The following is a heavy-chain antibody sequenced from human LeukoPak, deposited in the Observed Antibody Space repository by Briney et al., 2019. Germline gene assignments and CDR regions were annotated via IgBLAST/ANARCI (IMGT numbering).Heavy chain of an antibody. CDR1: GGSFSGYY. Sequence: PSETLSLTCAVYGGSFSGYYWSWIRQPPGRGLEWIGEINHSGSTNYNPSLKSRVTISVDTSKNQFSLKLSSVTAADTAVYYCARDRLPSSPGSGYYYYMDVWGKGTTVTVSS. V-gene: IGHV4-34*01. J-gene: IGHJ6*03. CDR2: INHSGST. CDR3: ARDRLPSSPGSGYYYYMDV. D-gene: IGHD3-10*01.